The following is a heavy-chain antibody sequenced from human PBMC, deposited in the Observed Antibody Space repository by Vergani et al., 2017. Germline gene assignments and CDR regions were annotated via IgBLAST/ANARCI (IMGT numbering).Heavy chain of an antibody. CDR2: IYYSGST. V-gene: IGHV4-39*01. CDR1: GGSISSSSYY. Sequence: QLQLQESGPGLVKPSETLSLTCTVSGGSISSSSYYWGLIRQPPGKGLEWIGSIYYSGSTYYNPSLKSRVTISVDTSKNQFSLKLSSVTAADTAVYYCAGRYYGSGTYGYWGQGTLVTVSS. D-gene: IGHD3-10*01. CDR3: AGRYYGSGTYGY. J-gene: IGHJ4*02.